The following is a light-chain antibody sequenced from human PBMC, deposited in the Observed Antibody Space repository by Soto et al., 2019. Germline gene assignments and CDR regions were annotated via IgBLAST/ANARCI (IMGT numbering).Light chain of an antibody. CDR3: QQYNKWPLT. Sequence: EIVMTQSPATLSVSPGERATLSCRASQSVRSNLAWYQQKPGQAPRLLIYGASTRATGIPARFSGSGSGTEFTLTISSLQSEDFAVYYCQQYNKWPLTFGGGTKVDI. CDR1: QSVRSN. J-gene: IGKJ4*01. V-gene: IGKV3-15*01. CDR2: GAS.